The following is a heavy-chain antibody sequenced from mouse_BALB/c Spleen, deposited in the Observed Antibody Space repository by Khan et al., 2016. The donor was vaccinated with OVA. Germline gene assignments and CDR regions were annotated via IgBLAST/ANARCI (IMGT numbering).Heavy chain of an antibody. D-gene: IGHD2-1*01. Sequence: QVRLQQSGAELAKPGASVKMSCKASGYTFTSYWMHWVKQRPGPGLEWIGYINPSTGYTEYNQKFKDKATLHADKSSSTAYMQLSSLTSEDSAVYYCASRMGNSFAYWGQGTLVTVSA. V-gene: IGHV1-7*01. CDR1: GYTFTSYW. CDR3: ASRMGNSFAY. J-gene: IGHJ3*01. CDR2: INPSTGYT.